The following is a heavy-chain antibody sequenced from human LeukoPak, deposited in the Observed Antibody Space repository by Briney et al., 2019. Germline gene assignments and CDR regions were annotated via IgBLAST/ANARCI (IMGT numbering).Heavy chain of an antibody. CDR1: GDSFSSNSAT. V-gene: IGHV6-1*01. D-gene: IGHD6-19*01. J-gene: IGHJ6*02. CDR3: ARGAPVAATRGMDV. Sequence: SQTLSPTCAISGDSFSSNSATWNWIRQSPSRGLEWLGRTYYRSKWYNDYAVSVKSRITINPDTSKNQFSLQLNSVTPEDTAVYYCARGAPVAATRGMDVWGQGTTVTVTS. CDR2: TYYRSKWYN.